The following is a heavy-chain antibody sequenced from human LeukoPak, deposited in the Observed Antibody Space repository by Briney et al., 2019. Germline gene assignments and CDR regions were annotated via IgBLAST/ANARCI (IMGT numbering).Heavy chain of an antibody. CDR2: IYTSGST. Sequence: SETLSLTCTVSGGSISSYYWSWIRQPAGKGLEWIGRIYTSGSTNYNPSLKSRVTMSVDTSKNQFSLKLGSVTAADTAVYYCAVTYYYDSSGYYSTLHFDYWGQGTLVTVSS. CDR1: GGSISSYY. CDR3: AVTYYYDSSGYYSTLHFDY. J-gene: IGHJ4*02. D-gene: IGHD3-22*01. V-gene: IGHV4-4*07.